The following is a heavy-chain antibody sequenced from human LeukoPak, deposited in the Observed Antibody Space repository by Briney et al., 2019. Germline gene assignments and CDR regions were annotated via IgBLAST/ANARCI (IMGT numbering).Heavy chain of an antibody. CDR3: AREGSSGWYPNYYYYMDV. V-gene: IGHV4-39*07. CDR2: VYYSGKT. Sequence: SETLSLTCSVSGGSMNSISHYWGWIRQSPGKGLEWIATVYYSGKTYYNPSFRGRVTISVDTSKNQFSLKLSSVTAADTAVYYCAREGSSGWYPNYYYYMDVWGKGTSVTVSS. J-gene: IGHJ6*03. D-gene: IGHD6-19*01. CDR1: GGSMNSISHY.